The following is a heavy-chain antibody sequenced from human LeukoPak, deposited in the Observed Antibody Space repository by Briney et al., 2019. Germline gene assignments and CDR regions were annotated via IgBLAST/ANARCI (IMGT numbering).Heavy chain of an antibody. V-gene: IGHV1-69*04. CDR3: ARDQDYDFWSGSDY. CDR1: GGAFSSYT. J-gene: IGHJ4*02. D-gene: IGHD3-3*01. CDR2: IIPILGIA. Sequence: SVKVSCKASGGAFSSYTISWVRQAPGQGLEWMGRIIPILGIANYAQKFQGRVTITADKSTSTAYMELSSLRSEDTAVYYCARDQDYDFWSGSDYWGQGTLVTVSS.